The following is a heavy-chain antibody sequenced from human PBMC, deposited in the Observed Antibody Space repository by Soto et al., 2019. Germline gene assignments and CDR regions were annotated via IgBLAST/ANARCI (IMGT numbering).Heavy chain of an antibody. Sequence: GRSLRLSCVASGLTFSNYGMHWVRQAPGKWLEWVAIVSYNGRKEYYADSVNGRFSISRDNSKNTLYVQMNTLRDEDTAVYYCAKDSLRGEVPAALNFDYWGRGXLVTVYS. V-gene: IGHV3-30*18. CDR2: VSYNGRKE. CDR3: AKDSLRGEVPAALNFDY. CDR1: GLTFSNYG. D-gene: IGHD2-2*01. J-gene: IGHJ4*02.